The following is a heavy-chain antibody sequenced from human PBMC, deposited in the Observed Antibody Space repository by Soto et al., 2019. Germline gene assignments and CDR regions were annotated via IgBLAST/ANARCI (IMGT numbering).Heavy chain of an antibody. V-gene: IGHV4-61*01. CDR1: GGSVSSGSYY. Sequence: QVQLQESGPGLVKPSETLSLTCTVSGGSVSSGSYYWSWIRQPPGKGLEWIGYIYYSGSTNYNPSLKSRVTISVDTSKHQFALKRSSVTAADTAVYYCARDRYSSSWYPYNWFYPWGQGTLVTVSS. CDR2: IYYSGST. D-gene: IGHD6-13*01. CDR3: ARDRYSSSWYPYNWFYP. J-gene: IGHJ5*02.